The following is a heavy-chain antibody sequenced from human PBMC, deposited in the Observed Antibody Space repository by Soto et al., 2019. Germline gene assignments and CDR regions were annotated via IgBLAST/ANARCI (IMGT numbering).Heavy chain of an antibody. V-gene: IGHV6-1*01. Sequence: SQTLSLTCVISGDSVSIYSGAWNWIRQSPSRGLEWLGRTYYRSKWYYDYAESVKSRIIISVDTSKNQFSLQLNSVTPEDAAVYNCANDPGKSLDYWGKGIQVTVSS. D-gene: IGHD3-3*01. CDR2: TYYRSKWYY. CDR3: ANDPGKSLDY. CDR1: GDSVSIYSGA. J-gene: IGHJ4*02.